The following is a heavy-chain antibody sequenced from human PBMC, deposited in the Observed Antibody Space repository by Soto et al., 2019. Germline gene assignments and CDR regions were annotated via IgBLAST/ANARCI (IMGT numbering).Heavy chain of an antibody. V-gene: IGHV3-15*06. CDR3: TTGRYTFGLDS. Sequence: GGSLRLSCSASGFNFGVYAMSWVRQAPGKGLEWVGFIRRNADAGTTTYAAPVKGRFSISRDDSNSTLFLQMNSLKIEDTAVYYCTTGRYTFGLDSWGQGILVTVSS. CDR1: GFNFGVYA. D-gene: IGHD3-16*01. CDR2: IRRNADAGTT. J-gene: IGHJ4*02.